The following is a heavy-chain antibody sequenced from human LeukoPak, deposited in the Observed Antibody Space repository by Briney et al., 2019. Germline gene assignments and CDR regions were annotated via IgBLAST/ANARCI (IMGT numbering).Heavy chain of an antibody. D-gene: IGHD3-10*01. J-gene: IGHJ5*02. CDR3: ARRRSYYYGSGKIYNWFDP. CDR2: IYTSGST. V-gene: IGHV4-61*02. CDR1: GGSISSGNYY. Sequence: SQTLSLTCTVSGGSISSGNYYWSWIRQPAGKGLEWGGRIYTSGSTNYNPSLESRVTISLDTSKNQFSLKLSSVTAADTAVYYCARRRSYYYGSGKIYNWFDPWGQGTLVTVSS.